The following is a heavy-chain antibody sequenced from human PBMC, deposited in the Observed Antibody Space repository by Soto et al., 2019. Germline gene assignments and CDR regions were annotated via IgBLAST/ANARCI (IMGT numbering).Heavy chain of an antibody. J-gene: IGHJ1*01. Sequence: GGSLRLSCAASGFTFSSYSMNWVRQAPGKGLEWVSYISSSSSYIYYADSVKGRFTISRDNAKNSLYLQMNSLRAEDTAVYYCARGYIGRSGWRYGVVEYFQHWGQGTLVTVSS. V-gene: IGHV3-21*05. D-gene: IGHD6-19*01. CDR1: GFTFSSYS. CDR3: ARGYIGRSGWRYGVVEYFQH. CDR2: ISSSSSYI.